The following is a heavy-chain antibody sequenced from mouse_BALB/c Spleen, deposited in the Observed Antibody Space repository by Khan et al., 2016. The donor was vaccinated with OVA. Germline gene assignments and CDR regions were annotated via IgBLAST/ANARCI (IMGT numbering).Heavy chain of an antibody. Sequence: QVQLKQSGAELARPGASVKMSCKASGYTFTSYTIHWIKKRPGQGLEWIGYINPSNGYTNYNQKFKDKATLTTDKSSTTAYLQLSSLTSYDSAVYNCVRDGAYHRNDGWFAYWGQGTLVTVAA. CDR1: GYTFTSYT. J-gene: IGHJ3*01. D-gene: IGHD2-14*01. CDR3: VRDGAYHRNDGWFAY. CDR2: INPSNGYT. V-gene: IGHV1-4*01.